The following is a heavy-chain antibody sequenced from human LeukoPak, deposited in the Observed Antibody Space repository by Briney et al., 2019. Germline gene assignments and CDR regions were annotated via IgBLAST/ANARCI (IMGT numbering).Heavy chain of an antibody. D-gene: IGHD3-10*01. J-gene: IGHJ6*03. Sequence: SETLSLTCTVSGGSISSSSYYWGWIRQPPGKGLEWIGSIYYSGSTYYNPSLKSRVTISVDTSKNQFSLKLSSVTAADTAVYYCARDARGYYYGSGSYFHYYYMDVWGKGTTVTVSS. CDR3: ARDARGYYYGSGSYFHYYYMDV. V-gene: IGHV4-39*07. CDR2: IYYSGST. CDR1: GGSISSSSYY.